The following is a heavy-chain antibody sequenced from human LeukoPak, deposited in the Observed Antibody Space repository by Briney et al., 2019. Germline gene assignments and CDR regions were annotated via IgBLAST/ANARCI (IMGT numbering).Heavy chain of an antibody. D-gene: IGHD3-22*01. V-gene: IGHV4-34*01. CDR3: ARAIASSSGYYAPFDY. J-gene: IGHJ4*02. CDR1: GGSFSGYY. CDR2: FNHSGST. Sequence: SSETLSLTCAVYGGSFSGYYWSWIRQPPGKGLEWNGEFNHSGSTNYNPSLKSRVTISVDTSKNQFSLKLSSVTAADTAVYYCARAIASSSGYYAPFDYWGQGTLVTVSS.